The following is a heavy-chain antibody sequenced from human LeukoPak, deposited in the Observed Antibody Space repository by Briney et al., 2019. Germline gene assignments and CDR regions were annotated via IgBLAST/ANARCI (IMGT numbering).Heavy chain of an antibody. CDR1: GVSVSDYY. CDR3: ARIRCGRGQARCYNH. V-gene: IGHV4-34*01. Sequence: PSETLSLTCAVSGVSVSDYYWSWIRQSLEKGLEWIGEVSPGGYTTYNPSLRSRVIISEDTSENQLSLNVTSATAADTALYYCARIRCGRGQARCYNHWAQGSLVTVSS. D-gene: IGHD2-21*01. J-gene: IGHJ5*02. CDR2: VSPGGYT.